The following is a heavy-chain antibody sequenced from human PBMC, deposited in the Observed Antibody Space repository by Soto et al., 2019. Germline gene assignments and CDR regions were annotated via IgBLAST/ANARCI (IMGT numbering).Heavy chain of an antibody. J-gene: IGHJ4*02. CDR2: ISYDGSNK. V-gene: IGHV3-30-3*01. D-gene: IGHD3-10*01. Sequence: GGSLRLSCAASGFTFSSYAMHWVRQAPDKGLEWVAVISYDGSNKYYADSVKGRFTISRDNSKNTLYLQMNSLRAEDTAVYYCARDSSQTITYYFDYWGQGTLVTVSS. CDR3: ARDSSQTITYYFDY. CDR1: GFTFSSYA.